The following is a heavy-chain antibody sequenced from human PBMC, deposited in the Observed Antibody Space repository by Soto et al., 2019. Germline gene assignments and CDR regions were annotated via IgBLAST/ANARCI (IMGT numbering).Heavy chain of an antibody. J-gene: IGHJ6*02. CDR1: GFTFSSYD. D-gene: IGHD6-13*01. CDR3: AREHPSSSKDLHYYYGMDV. V-gene: IGHV3-13*01. Sequence: EVQLVESGGGLVQPGGSLRLSCAASGFTFSSYDMHWVRQATGKGLEWVSAIGTAGDTYYPGSVKGRFTISRENAKNSLYLQMNSLRPEDTAVYYCAREHPSSSKDLHYYYGMDVWGQGTTVTVSS. CDR2: IGTAGDT.